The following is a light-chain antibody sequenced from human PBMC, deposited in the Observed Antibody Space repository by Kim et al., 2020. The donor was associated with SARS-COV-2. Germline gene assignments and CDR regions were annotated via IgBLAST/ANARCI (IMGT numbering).Light chain of an antibody. Sequence: SSELTQDPAVSVALGQTVRITCQGDSLRSYYATWYQQKPGQAPIVVIYGKNNRPSGIPDRFPGSSSGDTASLTITGTQAGDEADYYCNSRGSNDNVLFGGGNKLTVL. J-gene: IGLJ2*01. CDR1: SLRSYY. CDR3: NSRGSNDNVL. V-gene: IGLV3-19*01. CDR2: GKN.